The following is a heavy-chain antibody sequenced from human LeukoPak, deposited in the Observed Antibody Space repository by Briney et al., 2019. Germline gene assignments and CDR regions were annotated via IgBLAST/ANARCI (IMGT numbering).Heavy chain of an antibody. Sequence: PGGSLRLSCAASGFTFSSYAVSWVRQAPGKGLEWVSAISGSGGSTYYADSVKGRFTISRDNSKNTLYLQMNSLRAEDTAVYYCANSNYDSSGYHDYWGQGTLVTVSS. CDR2: ISGSGGST. J-gene: IGHJ4*02. CDR3: ANSNYDSSGYHDY. V-gene: IGHV3-23*01. D-gene: IGHD3-22*01. CDR1: GFTFSSYA.